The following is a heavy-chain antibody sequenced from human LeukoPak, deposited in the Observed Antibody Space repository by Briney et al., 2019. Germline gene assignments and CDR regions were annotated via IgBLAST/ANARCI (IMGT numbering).Heavy chain of an antibody. Sequence: GGSLRLSCAASGFTFGSYGMHWVLQAPGKGLEWVTFIRSDGSNKYYADSVKGRFTISRDNSKNTLYLQMNTLIADDTAVYYCARWSSYGFSMGYWGQGTLVAVSS. CDR3: ARWSSYGFSMGY. CDR2: IRSDGSNK. V-gene: IGHV3-30*02. J-gene: IGHJ4*02. D-gene: IGHD5-18*01. CDR1: GFTFGSYG.